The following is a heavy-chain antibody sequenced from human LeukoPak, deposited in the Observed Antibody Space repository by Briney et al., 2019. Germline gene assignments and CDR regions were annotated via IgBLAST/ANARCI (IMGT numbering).Heavy chain of an antibody. J-gene: IGHJ4*02. V-gene: IGHV5-51*01. D-gene: IGHD6-19*01. CDR2: IYPGDSDT. CDR1: GYSFTSYW. Sequence: GESLKISCKGSGYSFTSYWIGWVRQMPGKGLEWMGIIYPGDSDTRYSPSFQGQVAISADKSISTAYLQWSSLKASDTAMYYRARSIAVAEYYFDYWGQGTLVTVSS. CDR3: ARSIAVAEYYFDY.